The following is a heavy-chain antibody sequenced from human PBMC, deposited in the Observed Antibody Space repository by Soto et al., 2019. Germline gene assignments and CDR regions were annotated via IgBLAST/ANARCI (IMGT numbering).Heavy chain of an antibody. CDR2: INVGNGNT. Sequence: GASVKVSCKASGYTFTNYAMHWVRQAPGQRLEWMGWINVGNGNTKYSQKFQGRVTITRDTSASTAYMELSSLRSEDTAVYFCARERDFWSGYYYAMDVWGQGTTVTVSS. CDR1: GYTFTNYA. J-gene: IGHJ6*02. CDR3: ARERDFWSGYYYAMDV. D-gene: IGHD3-3*01. V-gene: IGHV1-3*01.